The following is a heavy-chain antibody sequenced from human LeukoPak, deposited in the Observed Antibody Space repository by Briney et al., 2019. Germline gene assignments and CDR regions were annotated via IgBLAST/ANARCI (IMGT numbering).Heavy chain of an antibody. J-gene: IGHJ3*02. D-gene: IGHD2-2*01. Sequence: GASVKVSCKASGGTFSSYAISWVRQAPGQGLEWMGGIIPIFGTANYAQKFQGRVTITADESTSTAYMELSSLRSEDTAVYYCASTPRYCSSTSCSKRGRGAFDIWGQGTMVTVSS. CDR3: ASTPRYCSSTSCSKRGRGAFDI. CDR2: IIPIFGTA. CDR1: GGTFSSYA. V-gene: IGHV1-69*13.